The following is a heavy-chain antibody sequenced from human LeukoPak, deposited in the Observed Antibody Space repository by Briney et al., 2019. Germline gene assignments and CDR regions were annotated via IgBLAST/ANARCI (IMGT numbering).Heavy chain of an antibody. Sequence: SETLSLTCTVSGGSISSYYWSWIRQPPGKGLEWIGYIYYSGSTNYNPSLKSRVTISVDTSKNQFSLKLSSVTAADTAVYYCATVRPPYGDYYGAFDPWGQGTLVTVSS. CDR1: GGSISSYY. CDR2: IYYSGST. V-gene: IGHV4-59*08. J-gene: IGHJ5*02. D-gene: IGHD4-17*01. CDR3: ATVRPPYGDYYGAFDP.